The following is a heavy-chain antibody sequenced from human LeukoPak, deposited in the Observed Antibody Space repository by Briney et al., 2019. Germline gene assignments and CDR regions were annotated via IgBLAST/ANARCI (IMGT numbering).Heavy chain of an antibody. CDR1: GFTFSSYE. CDR2: ISSSGSTI. Sequence: GGSLRLSCAASGFTFSSYEMNWVRQAPGKGLEWVSYISSSGSTIYYADSVKGRFAISRDNAKNSLYLQMNSLRAEDTAVYYCARDQSSWFDYWGQGTLVTVSS. J-gene: IGHJ4*02. V-gene: IGHV3-48*03. CDR3: ARDQSSWFDY. D-gene: IGHD6-13*01.